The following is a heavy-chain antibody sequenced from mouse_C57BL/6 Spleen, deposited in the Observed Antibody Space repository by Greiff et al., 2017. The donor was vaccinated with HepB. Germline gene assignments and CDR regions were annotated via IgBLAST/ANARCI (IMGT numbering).Heavy chain of an antibody. V-gene: IGHV1-15*01. Sequence: QVQLQQSGAELVRPGASVTLSCKASGYTFTDYEMHWVKQTPVHGLEWIGAIDPETGGTAYNQKFKGKAILTADKSSSTAYMELRSLTSEDSAVYYCTRWYYYGSSTYFDVWGTGTTVTVSS. CDR1: GYTFTDYE. D-gene: IGHD1-1*01. CDR2: IDPETGGT. J-gene: IGHJ1*03. CDR3: TRWYYYGSSTYFDV.